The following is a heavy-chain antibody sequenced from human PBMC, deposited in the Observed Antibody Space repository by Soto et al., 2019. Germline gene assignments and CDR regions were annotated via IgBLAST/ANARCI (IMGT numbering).Heavy chain of an antibody. D-gene: IGHD6-19*01. V-gene: IGHV3-30*18. J-gene: IGHJ4*02. CDR3: AKDGSSGWWSRFDY. Sequence: QVQLVESGGGVVQPGRSLRLSCAASGFTFSSYGLHWVRQAPGKGLEWVAVISYDGSNKYYADSVKGRFTISRDNSKNTLYLQMNSLRAEDTAVYYCAKDGSSGWWSRFDYWGQGTLVTVSS. CDR1: GFTFSSYG. CDR2: ISYDGSNK.